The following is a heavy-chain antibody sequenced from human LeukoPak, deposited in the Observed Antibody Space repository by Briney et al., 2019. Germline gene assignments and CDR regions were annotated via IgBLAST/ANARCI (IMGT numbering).Heavy chain of an antibody. CDR2: IFYSGST. CDR3: ARGSDSSGYYYYYYYYMDV. CDR1: GGSISTSNYY. D-gene: IGHD3-22*01. Sequence: SETLSLTCTVSGGSISTSNYYWGWIRQPPGKGLEWIGNIFYSGSTYYGPSLKSRLTISLDTSRNQFSLKLNSVTAADTAVYYCARGSDSSGYYYYYYYYMDVWGKGTTVTVSS. J-gene: IGHJ6*03. V-gene: IGHV4-39*07.